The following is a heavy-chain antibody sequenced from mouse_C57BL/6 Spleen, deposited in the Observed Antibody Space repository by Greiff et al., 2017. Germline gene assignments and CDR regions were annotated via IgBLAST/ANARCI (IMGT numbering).Heavy chain of an antibody. Sequence: EVKLVESGGDLVKPGGSLKLSCAASGFTFSSYGMSWVRQTPDKRLEWVATISSGGSYTYYPESVKGRYTISRDNDKNTLYLQKSSLESEDTAMYYCGRKGTSVVASDYAMEYWGQGATVTVSS. V-gene: IGHV5-6*02. CDR3: GRKGTSVVASDYAMEY. J-gene: IGHJ4*01. CDR2: ISSGGSYT. CDR1: GFTFSSYG. D-gene: IGHD1-1*01.